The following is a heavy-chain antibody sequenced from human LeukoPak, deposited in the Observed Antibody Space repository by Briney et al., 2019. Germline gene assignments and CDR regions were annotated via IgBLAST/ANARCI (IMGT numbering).Heavy chain of an antibody. V-gene: IGHV4-39*07. Sequence: SETLSLTCTVSGGSISSGGYYWSWIRQHPGTGLEWIGSIYYSGSTYYNPSLKSRVTISVDTSKNQFSLKLSSVTAADTAVYYCARVKGNWNDVRWFDPWGQGTLVTVSS. D-gene: IGHD1-1*01. J-gene: IGHJ5*02. CDR3: ARVKGNWNDVRWFDP. CDR1: GGSISSGGYY. CDR2: IYYSGST.